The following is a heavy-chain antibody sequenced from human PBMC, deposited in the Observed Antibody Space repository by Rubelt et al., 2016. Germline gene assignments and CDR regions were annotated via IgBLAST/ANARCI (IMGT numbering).Heavy chain of an antibody. CDR3: ARGGAAAADDNDAFDI. Sequence: QVQLVQSGAEVKKPGSSVKVSCKASGGTFSSYAISWVRQAPGQGLEWMGGIIPIFGTANYAQKFQGRVTITADDATSTAYMGLSSLRSEDTAVYYCARGGAAAADDNDAFDIWGQGTMVTVSS. CDR2: IIPIFGTA. CDR1: GGTFSSYA. D-gene: IGHD6-13*01. V-gene: IGHV1-69*01. J-gene: IGHJ3*02.